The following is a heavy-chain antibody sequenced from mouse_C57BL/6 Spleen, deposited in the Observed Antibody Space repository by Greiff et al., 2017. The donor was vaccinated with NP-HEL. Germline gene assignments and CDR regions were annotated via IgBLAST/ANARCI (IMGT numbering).Heavy chain of an antibody. J-gene: IGHJ3*01. CDR1: GFTFSDYG. D-gene: IGHD2-4*01. CDR2: ISSGSSTI. CDR3: ARGGYDYDYWFAY. Sequence: EVQGVESGGGLVKPGGSLKLSCAASGFTFSDYGMHWVRQAPEKGLEWVAYISSGSSTIYYADTVKGRFTISRDNAKNTLFLQMTSLRSEDTAMYYCARGGYDYDYWFAYWGKGTLVTVSA. V-gene: IGHV5-17*01.